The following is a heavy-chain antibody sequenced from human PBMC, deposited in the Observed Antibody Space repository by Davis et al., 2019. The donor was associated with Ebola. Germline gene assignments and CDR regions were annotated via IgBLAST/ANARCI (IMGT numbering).Heavy chain of an antibody. CDR1: GYTFTSYG. D-gene: IGHD1-1*01. CDR2: INPHNGNT. J-gene: IGHJ4*02. CDR3: ARAQFPTTSDH. V-gene: IGHV1-18*04. Sequence: AASVKVSCKASGYTFTSYGITWVRQAPGQGLEWMGWINPHNGNTHYAQNVQGRVTMTTDTSTSTAYMEVGILRSDDTAVYYCARAQFPTTSDHWGQGTLVTVSS.